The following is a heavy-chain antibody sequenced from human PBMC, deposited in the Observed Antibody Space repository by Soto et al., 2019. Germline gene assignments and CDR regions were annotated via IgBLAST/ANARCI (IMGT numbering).Heavy chain of an antibody. CDR1: GFTFSSYA. D-gene: IGHD3-22*01. V-gene: IGHV3-30-3*01. Sequence: GGSLRLSCAASGFTFSSYAMHWVRQAPGKGLEWVAVIAYDGSNKYYADSVKGRFTISRDNSKNTLYLQMNSLRAEDTAVYYCATVPYYYDSSGYITDAFDIWGQGTMVTVSS. CDR2: IAYDGSNK. J-gene: IGHJ3*02. CDR3: ATVPYYYDSSGYITDAFDI.